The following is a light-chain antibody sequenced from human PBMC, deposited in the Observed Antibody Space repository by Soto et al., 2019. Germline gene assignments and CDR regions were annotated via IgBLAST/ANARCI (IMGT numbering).Light chain of an antibody. Sequence: DIQMTQSPSSVSASVGDRVTITCRASQGISSWLAWYHQKRGKAPKLLIYAASTLQSGVPSRFSGSGSGTDFTLTINSPQPEDFATDYCQPASSFTFTFGPGTKVDIE. CDR2: AAS. CDR3: QPASSFTFT. V-gene: IGKV1-12*01. J-gene: IGKJ3*01. CDR1: QGISSW.